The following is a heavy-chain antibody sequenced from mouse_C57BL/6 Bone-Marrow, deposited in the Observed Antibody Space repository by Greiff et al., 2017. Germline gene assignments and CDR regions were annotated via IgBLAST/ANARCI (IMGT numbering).Heavy chain of an antibody. D-gene: IGHD1-1*01. CDR1: GFTFSDYG. CDR2: ISNLAYSI. Sequence: EVKLMESGGGLVQPGGSLKLSCAASGFTFSDYGMAWVRQAPRKGPEWVAFISNLAYSIYYADTVTGRFTISRENAKNTLYLEMSSRRTEDTAMDYCARRGLLRTGYYAMDYWGQGTSVTVSS. CDR3: ARRGLLRTGYYAMDY. V-gene: IGHV5-15*04. J-gene: IGHJ4*01.